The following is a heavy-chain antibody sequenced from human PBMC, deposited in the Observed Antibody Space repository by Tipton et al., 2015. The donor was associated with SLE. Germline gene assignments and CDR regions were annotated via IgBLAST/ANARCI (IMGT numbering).Heavy chain of an antibody. J-gene: IGHJ4*02. CDR3: ARVSPYSSGWYREYYFDY. CDR2: IYYSGST. D-gene: IGHD6-19*01. CDR1: GGSISSYY. V-gene: IGHV4-59*01. Sequence: TLSLTCTVSGGSISSYYWSWIRQPPGKGLEWIGYIYYSGSTNYNPSLKSRVTISVDTSKNQFSLKLSSVTAADTAVYYCARVSPYSSGWYREYYFDYWGQGTLVTVSS.